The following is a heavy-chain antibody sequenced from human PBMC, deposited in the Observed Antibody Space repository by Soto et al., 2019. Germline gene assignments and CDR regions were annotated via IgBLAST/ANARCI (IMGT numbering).Heavy chain of an antibody. CDR1: GYTFTSYG. Sequence: QVQLVQSGAEVKKPGASVKVSCKASGYTFTSYGISWVRQAPGHGLEWMGWISANNGNTNYAQKLQGRVTMTTETSTSTDYMELRRLRSDDSAVDYCARDRGSYALDYWGQGTLVTVSS. CDR2: ISANNGNT. CDR3: ARDRGSYALDY. V-gene: IGHV1-18*01. J-gene: IGHJ4*02. D-gene: IGHD1-26*01.